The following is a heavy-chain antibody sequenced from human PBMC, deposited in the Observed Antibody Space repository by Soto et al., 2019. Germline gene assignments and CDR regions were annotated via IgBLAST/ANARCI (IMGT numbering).Heavy chain of an antibody. D-gene: IGHD3-10*01. CDR2: FDPEDGET. V-gene: IGHV1-24*01. J-gene: IGHJ6*03. Sequence: ASVKVSCKVSGYTLTELSMHWVRQAPGKGLEWMGGFDPEDGETIYAQKLQGRVTMTEDTSTDTAYMELSSLRSEDTAVYYCATDLLGITMVRGVIQKRYYYYYMDVWGKGTTVTVSS. CDR3: ATDLLGITMVRGVIQKRYYYYYMDV. CDR1: GYTLTELS.